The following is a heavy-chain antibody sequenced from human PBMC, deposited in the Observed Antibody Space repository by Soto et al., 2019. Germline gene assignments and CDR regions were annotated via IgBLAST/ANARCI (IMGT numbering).Heavy chain of an antibody. CDR2: INHSGST. J-gene: IGHJ4*01. D-gene: IGHD5-12*01. CDR3: ARGRWLRQSFDY. V-gene: IGHV4-34*01. Sequence: SETLSLTCAVYGGSFSGYYWSWIRQPPGKGLEWIGEINHSGSTNYNPSLKSRVTISVDTSKNQFSLNLYSVTAADTAVYYCARGRWLRQSFDYWRHGTLVTVSS. CDR1: GGSFSGYY.